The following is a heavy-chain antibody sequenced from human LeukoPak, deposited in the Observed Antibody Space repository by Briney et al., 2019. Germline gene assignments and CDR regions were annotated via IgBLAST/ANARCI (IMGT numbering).Heavy chain of an antibody. J-gene: IGHJ3*02. V-gene: IGHV1-2*02. Sequence: ASVKVSCKASGYTFTGYYMHWVRQAPGQGLEWMGWINPNSGGTNYAQKFQGRVTMTRDTSISTAYMELSRLRSDDTAVYYCARDLLYQQDSVAFDIWGQGTMVTVSS. D-gene: IGHD6-13*01. CDR2: INPNSGGT. CDR1: GYTFTGYY. CDR3: ARDLLYQQDSVAFDI.